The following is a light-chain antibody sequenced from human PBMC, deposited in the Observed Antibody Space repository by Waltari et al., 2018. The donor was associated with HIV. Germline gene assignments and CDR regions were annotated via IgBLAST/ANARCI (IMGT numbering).Light chain of an antibody. CDR2: SSK. Sequence: QSMLTQPPSASGTPGQRVTISCSGSSSNIGRNTVNWYQQLPGTAPKLLIYSSKHRPSGVPDRFSGAKSGTSASLAISGLQSEDEADYYCATWDDSLNGRVFGGGTKLTVL. CDR3: ATWDDSLNGRV. J-gene: IGLJ3*02. V-gene: IGLV1-44*01. CDR1: SSNIGRNT.